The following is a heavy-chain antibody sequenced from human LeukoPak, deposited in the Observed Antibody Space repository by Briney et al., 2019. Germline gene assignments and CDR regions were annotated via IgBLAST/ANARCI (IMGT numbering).Heavy chain of an antibody. Sequence: SETLSLTCTVSGGSISTYYWVWIRQPPGNRLEWIGHIYDSGSPTYKSSLKSRVTISVDTSKSQFSLRLTSVTAADTAVYYCARDGYSSGWYDYWGQGTLVTVSS. V-gene: IGHV4-59*01. CDR2: IYDSGSP. J-gene: IGHJ4*02. CDR1: GGSISTYY. CDR3: ARDGYSSGWYDY. D-gene: IGHD6-19*01.